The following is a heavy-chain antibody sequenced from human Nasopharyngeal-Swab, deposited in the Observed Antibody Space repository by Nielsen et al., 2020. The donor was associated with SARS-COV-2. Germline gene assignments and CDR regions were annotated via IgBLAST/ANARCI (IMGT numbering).Heavy chain of an antibody. CDR3: AKDGTKYDILTGLDY. CDR1: GFTFSSYA. J-gene: IGHJ4*02. Sequence: GESLKISCAASGFTFSSYAMSWVRQAPGKGLEWVSAISGSGGSTYYADSVKGRFTISRDNSKNTLYLQMNGLRAEDTAVYYCAKDGTKYDILTGLDYWGQGTLVTVSS. CDR2: ISGSGGST. V-gene: IGHV3-23*01. D-gene: IGHD3-9*01.